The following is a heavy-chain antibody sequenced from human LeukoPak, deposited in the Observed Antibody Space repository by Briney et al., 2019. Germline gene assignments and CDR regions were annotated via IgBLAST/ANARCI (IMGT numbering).Heavy chain of an antibody. V-gene: IGHV3-23*01. Sequence: PGGSLRLSCSASGFTFGSYAMHWVRQAPGKGLEWVSAISGSGGSTYYADSVKGRFTISRDNSKNTLYLQMNSLRAEDTAVYYCAKDNEYYDFWSGSSNFDYWGQGTLVSVSS. CDR3: AKDNEYYDFWSGSSNFDY. J-gene: IGHJ4*02. CDR1: GFTFGSYA. CDR2: ISGSGGST. D-gene: IGHD3-3*01.